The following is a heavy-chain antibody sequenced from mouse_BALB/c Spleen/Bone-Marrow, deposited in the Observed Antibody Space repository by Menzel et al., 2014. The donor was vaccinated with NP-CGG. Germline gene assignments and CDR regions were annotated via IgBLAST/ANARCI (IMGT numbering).Heavy chain of an antibody. CDR2: IDPANVNT. J-gene: IGHJ2*01. Sequence: DVQLQESGAELVKPGASVKSSCTASGFNIKDTYMHWVKQRPEQGLEWIGRIDPANVNTKYDPKFQGKATITADTSSNTAYLQLSSLTSEDTAVYYCASYVYGYYFDYWGQGTTLTVSS. V-gene: IGHV14-3*02. D-gene: IGHD1-1*01. CDR3: ASYVYGYYFDY. CDR1: GFNIKDTY.